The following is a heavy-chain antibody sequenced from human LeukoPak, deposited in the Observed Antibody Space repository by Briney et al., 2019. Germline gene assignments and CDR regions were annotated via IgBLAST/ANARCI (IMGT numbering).Heavy chain of an antibody. V-gene: IGHV3-48*03. D-gene: IGHD4-17*01. Sequence: GGSLRLSCAASGFTFSSYEMNWVRQAPGKGLEWVSYISSSGSTIYYADSVKGRFTISRDNAKKSLYLQMNSLRAEDTAVYYCAKELDYGDYGDWFDPWGQGTLVTVSS. CDR3: AKELDYGDYGDWFDP. CDR1: GFTFSSYE. CDR2: ISSSGSTI. J-gene: IGHJ5*02.